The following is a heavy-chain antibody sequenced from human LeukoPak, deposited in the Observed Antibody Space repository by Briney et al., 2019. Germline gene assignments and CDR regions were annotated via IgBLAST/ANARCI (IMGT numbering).Heavy chain of an antibody. J-gene: IGHJ4*02. V-gene: IGHV3-23*01. CDR1: GFTFSSYA. CDR2: ISGSGGST. CDR3: AKFLAGVAVAGTDFDY. Sequence: GGTLRLSCAASGFTFSSYAMSWVRQAPGKGLEWVSAISGSGGSTYYADSVKGRFTISRDNSKNTLYLQMNSLRAEDTAVYYCAKFLAGVAVAGTDFDYWGQGTLVAVSS. D-gene: IGHD6-19*01.